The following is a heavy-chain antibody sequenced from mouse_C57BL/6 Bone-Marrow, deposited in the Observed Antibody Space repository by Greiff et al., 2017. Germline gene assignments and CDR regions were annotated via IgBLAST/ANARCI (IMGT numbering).Heavy chain of an antibody. J-gene: IGHJ2*01. Sequence: EVKLQESGAELVRPGASVKLSCTASGFNIKDDYIHWVKQRPEQGLEWIGWIDPEIGDTEYASKFQGKATITSATSSNTAYLQLSSLTSEDTAVYYCSSFDGSYFDFWGQGTPLTVAS. CDR2: IDPEIGDT. CDR3: SSFDGSYFDF. D-gene: IGHD2-3*01. CDR1: GFNIKDDY. V-gene: IGHV14-4*01.